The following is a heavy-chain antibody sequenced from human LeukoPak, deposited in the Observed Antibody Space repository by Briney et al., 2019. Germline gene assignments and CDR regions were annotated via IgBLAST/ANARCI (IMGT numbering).Heavy chain of an antibody. J-gene: IGHJ5*02. CDR1: GFTFSSYA. CDR3: ARTGYCSSTSCSAGFDP. Sequence: GGSLRLSCAASGFTFSSYAMSWVRQAPGKGLDWGSGLSGGGGSTYYADSVKGRFTISRDNSKNTLYLQMNSQRAEDTAVYYCARTGYCSSTSCSAGFDPWGQGTLVTVSS. D-gene: IGHD2-2*01. V-gene: IGHV3-23*01. CDR2: LSGGGGST.